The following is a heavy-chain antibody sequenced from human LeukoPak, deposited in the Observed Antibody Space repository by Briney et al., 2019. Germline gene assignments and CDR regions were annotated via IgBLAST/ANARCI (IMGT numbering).Heavy chain of an antibody. V-gene: IGHV3-23*01. D-gene: IGHD6-13*01. CDR3: AKTIRMQQPWGIDY. CDR1: GGSISSNTYS. J-gene: IGHJ4*02. Sequence: ETLSLTCTVSGGSISSNTYSWGWIRQPPGKGLEWVSAISGSGGSTYYADSVKGRFTISRDNSKNTLYLQMNSLRAEDTAVYYCAKTIRMQQPWGIDYWGQGTLVTVSS. CDR2: ISGSGGST.